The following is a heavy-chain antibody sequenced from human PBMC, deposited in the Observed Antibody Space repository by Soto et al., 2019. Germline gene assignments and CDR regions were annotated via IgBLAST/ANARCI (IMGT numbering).Heavy chain of an antibody. D-gene: IGHD1-26*01. CDR2: IYYSGST. Sequence: SETLSLTCAVSGGSISSGDYSWSWIRQPPGKGLEWIGYIYYSGSTYYNPSLKSRVTISVDTSKNQFSLKLSSVTAADTAVYYCARPSGSYLYYFDYWGQGTLVTVSS. CDR1: GGSISSGDYS. V-gene: IGHV4-30-2*03. J-gene: IGHJ4*02. CDR3: ARPSGSYLYYFDY.